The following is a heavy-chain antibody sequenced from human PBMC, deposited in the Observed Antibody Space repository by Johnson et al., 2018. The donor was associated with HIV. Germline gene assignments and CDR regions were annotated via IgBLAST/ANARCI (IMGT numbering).Heavy chain of an antibody. V-gene: IGHV3-74*02. CDR2: INGDGSGI. J-gene: IGHJ3*02. Sequence: VQLVESGGGLKQPGGSLRLSCAASGFTFSSYWMHWVRQGPGKGLVWVSRINGDGSGITYADSVKGRFTISRDNAKNTLYLQMNSLRAEDTAVYYCASFWATGAFDIWGQGTMVTVSS. D-gene: IGHD3-10*01. CDR3: ASFWATGAFDI. CDR1: GFTFSSYW.